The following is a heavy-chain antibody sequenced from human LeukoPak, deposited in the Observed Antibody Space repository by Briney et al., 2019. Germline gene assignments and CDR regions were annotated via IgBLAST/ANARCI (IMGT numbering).Heavy chain of an antibody. CDR2: TYYRSKWYN. V-gene: IGHV6-1*01. CDR3: ARKGTVTTPFDY. D-gene: IGHD4-11*01. Sequence: SQTLSLTCAISGDSVSSNSAAWNWIRQSPSRGLEWLGRTYYRSKWYNDYAVSVKSRISINADTSKNQFSLQLNSVTPEDTAVYYCARKGTVTTPFDYWARESWSPSPQ. CDR1: GDSVSSNSAA. J-gene: IGHJ4*02.